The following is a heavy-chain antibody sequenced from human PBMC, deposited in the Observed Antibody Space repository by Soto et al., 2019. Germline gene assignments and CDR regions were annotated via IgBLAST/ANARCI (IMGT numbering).Heavy chain of an antibody. CDR3: ARDGDVNTGFGKDY. D-gene: IGHD3-16*01. Sequence: GGSLRLSCAASGFTFSSYGMHWVRQAPGKGLEWVAFIWHDGGNKFYAESVKGRFTISRDNSKNTLYLQMTSLSAEDAAMYYCARDGDVNTGFGKDYWGQGTLVTVSS. CDR2: IWHDGGNK. CDR1: GFTFSSYG. J-gene: IGHJ4*02. V-gene: IGHV3-33*01.